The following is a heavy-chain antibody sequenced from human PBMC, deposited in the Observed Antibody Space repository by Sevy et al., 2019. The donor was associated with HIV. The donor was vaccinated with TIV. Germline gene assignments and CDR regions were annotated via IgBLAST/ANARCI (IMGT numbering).Heavy chain of an antibody. Sequence: SETLSLTCTVSGGSISSYYWSWIRQPPGKGLEWIGYIYYSGSNNYNPSLKSRVTISVDTSKNKFSLKLSSVTAADTAVYYCARVGDYYDSSGYYYPWGQGTLVTVSS. V-gene: IGHV4-59*01. CDR1: GGSISSYY. CDR3: ARVGDYYDSSGYYYP. D-gene: IGHD3-22*01. CDR2: IYYSGSN. J-gene: IGHJ5*02.